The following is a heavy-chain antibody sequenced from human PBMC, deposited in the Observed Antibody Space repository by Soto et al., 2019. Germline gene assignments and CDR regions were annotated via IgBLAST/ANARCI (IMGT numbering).Heavy chain of an antibody. CDR3: ARGLFGELLTYYFDY. J-gene: IGHJ4*02. Sequence: SETLSLTCTVSGGSISSYYWSWIRQPPGKGLEWIGYIYYSGSTNYNPSLKSRVTISVDTSKNQFSLKLSSVTAADTAVYYCARGLFGELLTYYFDYWGQGTLVTVPS. D-gene: IGHD3-10*01. CDR1: GGSISSYY. V-gene: IGHV4-59*01. CDR2: IYYSGST.